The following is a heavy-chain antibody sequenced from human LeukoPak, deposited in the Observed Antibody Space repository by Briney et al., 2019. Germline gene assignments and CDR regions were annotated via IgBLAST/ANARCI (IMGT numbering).Heavy chain of an antibody. CDR1: GFTFSSYR. CDR3: ARGGQGNWPTPFDY. J-gene: IGHJ4*02. CDR2: ISSSSSYI. Sequence: GGSLRLSCAASGFTFSSYRMNWVRQAPGKGLEWVSSISSSSSYIYYADSVKGRFTISRDNAKNSLYLQMNSLRDEDTAVYYCARGGQGNWPTPFDYWGQGTLVTVSS. D-gene: IGHD1-1*01. V-gene: IGHV3-21*01.